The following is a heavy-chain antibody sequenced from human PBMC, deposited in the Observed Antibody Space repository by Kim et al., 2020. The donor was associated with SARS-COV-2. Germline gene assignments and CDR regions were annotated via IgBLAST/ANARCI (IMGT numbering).Heavy chain of an antibody. D-gene: IGHD3-3*01. Sequence: GGSLRLSCAASGFTFSSYGMHWVRQAPGKGLEWVAVIWYDGSNKYYADSVKGRFTISRDNSKNTQYLQMNSLRAEDTAVYYCASDDFWSGYNTARGGQPLDPWGQGTLVTVSS. CDR3: ASDDFWSGYNTARGGQPLDP. V-gene: IGHV3-33*01. J-gene: IGHJ5*02. CDR1: GFTFSSYG. CDR2: IWYDGSNK.